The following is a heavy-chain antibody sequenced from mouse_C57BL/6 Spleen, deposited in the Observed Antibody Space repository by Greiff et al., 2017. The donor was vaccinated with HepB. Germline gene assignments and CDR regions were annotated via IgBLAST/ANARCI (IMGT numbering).Heavy chain of an antibody. CDR1: GYTFTSYW. D-gene: IGHD1-1*01. CDR2: IDPSDSYT. Sequence: QVQLKESGAELVKPGASVKLSCKASGYTFTSYWMQWVKQRPGQGLEWIGEIDPSDSYTNYNQKFKGKATLTVDTSSSTAYMQLSSLTSEDSAVYYCARRGSSYYYGSSFDYWGQGTTLTVSS. CDR3: ARRGSSYYYGSSFDY. V-gene: IGHV1-50*01. J-gene: IGHJ2*01.